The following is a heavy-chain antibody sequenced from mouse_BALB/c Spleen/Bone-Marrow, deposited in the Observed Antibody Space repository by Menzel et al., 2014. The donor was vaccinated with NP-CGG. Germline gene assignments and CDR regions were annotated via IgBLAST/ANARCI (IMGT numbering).Heavy chain of an antibody. Sequence: EVQLQQSGPELVKPGASVKISCKASGYTFTDYNMHWVKQNHGKSLEWIGYIYPYNGNTGYNQKFKSKATLTVDNSSSTAYMELRSLTYEDSAVYYCARGVYYDYDVWFANWGQGTLVTVSA. D-gene: IGHD2-4*01. CDR2: IYPYNGNT. J-gene: IGHJ3*01. V-gene: IGHV1S29*02. CDR1: GYTFTDYN. CDR3: ARGVYYDYDVWFAN.